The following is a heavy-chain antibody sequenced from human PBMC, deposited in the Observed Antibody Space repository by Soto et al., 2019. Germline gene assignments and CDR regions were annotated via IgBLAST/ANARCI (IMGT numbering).Heavy chain of an antibody. Sequence: QVQLVESGGGMAQAGTSLRLSCKGSGFTFNSLSLHWFLQGPDKGLEWVAVVSFDGQVTYYAESVKGRFTVSRDISKNTIYLQANSRWTEDTAVYDCAREPYNDSKYFDYWGQGTPVTVAS. CDR3: AREPYNDSKYFDY. CDR1: GFTFNSLS. J-gene: IGHJ4*02. CDR2: VSFDGQVT. D-gene: IGHD3-10*01. V-gene: IGHV3-30*04.